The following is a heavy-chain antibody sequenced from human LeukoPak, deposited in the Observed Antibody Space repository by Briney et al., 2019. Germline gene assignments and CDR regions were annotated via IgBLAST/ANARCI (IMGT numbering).Heavy chain of an antibody. Sequence: GGSLRLSCAASGFTFSSYAMSWVRQAPGRGLEWVANIKQDGSEKYYVDSVKGRFAISRDNAKNSLYLQMNSLRAEDTAVYYCAREVLDYDFWSGYFRYYFDYWGQGTLVTVSS. V-gene: IGHV3-7*01. J-gene: IGHJ4*02. CDR3: AREVLDYDFWSGYFRYYFDY. CDR1: GFTFSSYA. CDR2: IKQDGSEK. D-gene: IGHD3-3*01.